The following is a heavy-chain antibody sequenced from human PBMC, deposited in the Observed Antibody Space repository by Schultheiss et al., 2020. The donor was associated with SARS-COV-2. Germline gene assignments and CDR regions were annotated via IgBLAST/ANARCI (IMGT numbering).Heavy chain of an antibody. CDR3: ARGRGYYYYYMDV. CDR1: GGSFSGYY. CDR2: IYHSGST. Sequence: SETLSLTCAVYGGSFSGYYWSWIRQPPGKGLEWIGYIYHSGSTYYNPSLKSRVTISVDTSKNQFSLKLSSVTAADTAVYYCARGRGYYYYYMDVWGKGTTVTVSS. J-gene: IGHJ6*03. V-gene: IGHV4-34*01.